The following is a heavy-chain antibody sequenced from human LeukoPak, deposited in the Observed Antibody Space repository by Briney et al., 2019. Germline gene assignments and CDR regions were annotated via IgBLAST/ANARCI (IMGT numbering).Heavy chain of an antibody. CDR3: AREPTTYGSGSSFDY. CDR2: ISSNGGRT. J-gene: IGHJ4*02. V-gene: IGHV3-64*01. Sequence: QPGGSLKLSCAASGFTFSNYAMHWVRQPPEKGLEYVSAISSNGGRTYYANSVKGRFTISRDNSTNPLFLQMGSLRAEDMAVYYCAREPTTYGSGSSFDYWGQGTLVTVSS. D-gene: IGHD3-10*01. CDR1: GFTFSNYA.